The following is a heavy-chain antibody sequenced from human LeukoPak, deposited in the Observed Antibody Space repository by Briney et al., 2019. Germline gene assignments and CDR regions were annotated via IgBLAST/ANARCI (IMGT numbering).Heavy chain of an antibody. CDR3: ARDIRQWLNPFDY. CDR1: GFTFSSYS. D-gene: IGHD6-19*01. Sequence: GGSLRLSCAASGFTFSSYSMNWVRQAPGKGLEWVSYISSSSSTIYYADSVKGRFTISRDNAKNSLYLQMNSLRAEDTAVYYCARDIRQWLNPFDYWGQGTLVTVSS. CDR2: ISSSSSTI. V-gene: IGHV3-48*01. J-gene: IGHJ4*02.